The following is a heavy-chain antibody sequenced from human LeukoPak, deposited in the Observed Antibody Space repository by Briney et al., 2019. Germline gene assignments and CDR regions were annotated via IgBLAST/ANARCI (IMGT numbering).Heavy chain of an antibody. CDR1: GYXFTGYY. CDR2: INPNSGGT. Sequence: ASVKVSCKASGYXFTGYYIHWVRQAPGQGLEWMGWINPNSGGTNYAQKFQGRVTMTRDTSINTAYMELNRLRSDDTAVYYCAPGGGITFGGEVAYYFDYWGQGTLVTVSS. CDR3: APGGGITFGGEVAYYFDY. V-gene: IGHV1-2*02. D-gene: IGHD3-16*01. J-gene: IGHJ4*02.